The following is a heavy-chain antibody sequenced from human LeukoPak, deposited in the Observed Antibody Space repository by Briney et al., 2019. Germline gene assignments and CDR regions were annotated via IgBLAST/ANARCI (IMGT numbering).Heavy chain of an antibody. D-gene: IGHD3-22*01. CDR1: GGSITSGSYY. J-gene: IGHJ1*01. CDR2: INASGST. V-gene: IGHV4-61*02. CDR3: ARGRIYYDSTGYQV. Sequence: PSQTLSLTCTVSGGSITSGSYYWSWIRQPAGKGPEWIGRINASGSTTYNPSLKSRVTISVDTSKKQFSLKLSSVIAADTAVYYCARGRIYYDSTGYQVWGQGTLVTVSS.